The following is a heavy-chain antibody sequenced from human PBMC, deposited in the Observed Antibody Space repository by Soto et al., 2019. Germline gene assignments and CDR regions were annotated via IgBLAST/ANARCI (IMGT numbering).Heavy chain of an antibody. Sequence: PGGSLRLSCTASEFTFRGYGMNWVRQAPGKGLEWVSSISSSSSSYIYYADSVKGRFTISRDNAKNSLYLQMNSLRAEDTAVYYCARVSYYDSSDAFDIWGPGTMVTVSS. D-gene: IGHD3-22*01. J-gene: IGHJ3*02. CDR3: ARVSYYDSSDAFDI. CDR2: ISSSSSSYI. V-gene: IGHV3-21*01. CDR1: EFTFRGYG.